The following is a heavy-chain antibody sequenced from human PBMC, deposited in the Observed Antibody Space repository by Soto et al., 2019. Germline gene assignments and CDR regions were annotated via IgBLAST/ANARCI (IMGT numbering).Heavy chain of an antibody. CDR3: AKSVEGGSHYPYYYYGMDV. J-gene: IGHJ6*02. D-gene: IGHD1-26*01. CDR2: ISYDGSNK. CDR1: GFTFSSYG. V-gene: IGHV3-30*18. Sequence: PGGSLRLSCAASGFTFSSYGMHWVRQAPGKGLEWVAVISYDGSNKYYADSVKGRFTISRDNSKNTLYLQMNSLRAEDTAVYYCAKSVEGGSHYPYYYYGMDVWGQGTTVTVSS.